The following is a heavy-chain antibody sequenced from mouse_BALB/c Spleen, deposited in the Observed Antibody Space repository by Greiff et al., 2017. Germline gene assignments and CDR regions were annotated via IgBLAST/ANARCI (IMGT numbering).Heavy chain of an antibody. J-gene: IGHJ2*01. V-gene: IGHV1S29*02. CDR3: AREADYYGSSRFDY. CDR2: IYPYNGGT. Sequence: VQLKESGPELVKPGASVKISCKASGYTFTDYNMHWVQQSHGKSLEWIGYIYPYNGGTGYNQKFKSKATLTVDNSSSTAYMELRSLTSEDSAVYYCAREADYYGSSRFDYWGQGTTLTVSS. CDR1: GYTFTDYN. D-gene: IGHD1-1*01.